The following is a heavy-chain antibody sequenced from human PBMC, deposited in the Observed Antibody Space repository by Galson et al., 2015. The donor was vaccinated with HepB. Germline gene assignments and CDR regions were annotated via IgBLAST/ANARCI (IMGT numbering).Heavy chain of an antibody. Sequence: SLRLSCAASGFTFSNYDMGWVRHAPGKGLEWVSGISGNGVQTYYADSVKGRFSTSRDNSKDTLYLQMNSLRAEDTAVYYCVKGWLDYWGQGTLVTVSS. J-gene: IGHJ4*02. V-gene: IGHV3-23*01. CDR3: VKGWLDY. D-gene: IGHD2-15*01. CDR2: ISGNGVQT. CDR1: GFTFSNYD.